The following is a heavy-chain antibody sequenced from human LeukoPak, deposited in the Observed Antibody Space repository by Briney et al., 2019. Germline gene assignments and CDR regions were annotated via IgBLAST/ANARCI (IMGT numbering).Heavy chain of an antibody. Sequence: GGSLRLSCAASGFTFSSYEMNWDRQAPGKGLEWVSYISSSGSTIYYADSVKGRFTISRDNAKNSLYLQMNSLRAEDTAVYYCARSEGYSSSSNWFDPWGQGTLVTVSS. D-gene: IGHD6-13*01. CDR2: ISSSGSTI. V-gene: IGHV3-48*03. J-gene: IGHJ5*02. CDR3: ARSEGYSSSSNWFDP. CDR1: GFTFSSYE.